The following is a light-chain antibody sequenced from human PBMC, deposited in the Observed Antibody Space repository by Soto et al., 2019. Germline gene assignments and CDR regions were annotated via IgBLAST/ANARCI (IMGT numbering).Light chain of an antibody. CDR3: QQRSNFLT. J-gene: IGKJ4*01. CDR1: QSVSSY. Sequence: EIVLTQSPATLSLSPGERATLSCRASQSVSSYLAWYQQKPGQAPRLLIYDASNRATGIPARFSGSGSGTDFTLTISSLEPEDLAVYYCQQRSNFLTFGGGTQVEIK. CDR2: DAS. V-gene: IGKV3-11*01.